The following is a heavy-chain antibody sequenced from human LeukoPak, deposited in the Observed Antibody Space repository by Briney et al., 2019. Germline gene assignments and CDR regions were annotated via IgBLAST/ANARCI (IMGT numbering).Heavy chain of an antibody. D-gene: IGHD2-15*01. CDR1: GFTVSSNY. Sequence: GGSLRLSCAASGFTVSSNYMSWVRQAPGKGLEWVSVIYSGGSTFYADSVKGRSTISRDNSKNTLYLQMNSLRAEDTAVYYCASSLLGFTFDYWGQGTLVTVSS. CDR2: IYSGGST. J-gene: IGHJ4*02. V-gene: IGHV3-53*01. CDR3: ASSLLGFTFDY.